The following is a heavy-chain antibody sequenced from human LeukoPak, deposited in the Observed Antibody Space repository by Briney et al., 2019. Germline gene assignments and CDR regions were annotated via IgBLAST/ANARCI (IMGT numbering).Heavy chain of an antibody. D-gene: IGHD5-18*01. J-gene: IGHJ6*02. CDR2: IYYSGST. CDR3: ARVPVGYGPKTYYYYYYGMDV. Sequence: SETLSLTCTVSGVSISSYYWSWIRQPPGKGLEWIGYIYYSGSTNYNPSLKSRVTISVDTSKNQFSLKLSSVTAADTAVYYCARVPVGYGPKTYYYYYYGMDVWGQGTTVTVSS. CDR1: GVSISSYY. V-gene: IGHV4-59*01.